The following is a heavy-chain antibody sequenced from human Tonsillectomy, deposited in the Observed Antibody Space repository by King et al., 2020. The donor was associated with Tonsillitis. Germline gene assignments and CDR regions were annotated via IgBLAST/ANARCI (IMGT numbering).Heavy chain of an antibody. D-gene: IGHD3-10*01. Sequence: VQLVESGGGVVQPGRSLRLSCAASGFTFSSYGMHWVRQAPGKGLEWVAVISYDGSNKHYVDSVEGRFTISRDNSKNTLYLQMNSLRAEDTAVYFCAKEIYSKGSGDFDYWGQGTLVTVSS. CDR1: GFTFSSYG. CDR2: ISYDGSNK. CDR3: AKEIYSKGSGDFDY. V-gene: IGHV3-30*18. J-gene: IGHJ4*02.